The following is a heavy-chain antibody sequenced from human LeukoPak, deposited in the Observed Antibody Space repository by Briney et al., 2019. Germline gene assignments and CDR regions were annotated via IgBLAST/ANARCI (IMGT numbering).Heavy chain of an antibody. CDR3: ARDPDDYYDSSGYYFDY. CDR1: GFTFSSYG. Sequence: GGSLRLSCAASGFTFSSYGMHWVRQAPGKGLEWVANIKQDGSEKYYVDSVKGRFTISRDNAKNSLYLQMNSLRAEDTAVYYCARDPDDYYDSSGYYFDYWGQGTLVTVSS. CDR2: IKQDGSEK. V-gene: IGHV3-7*01. J-gene: IGHJ4*02. D-gene: IGHD3-22*01.